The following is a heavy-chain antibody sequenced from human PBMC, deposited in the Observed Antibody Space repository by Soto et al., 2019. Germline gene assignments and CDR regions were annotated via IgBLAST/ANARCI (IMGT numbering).Heavy chain of an antibody. CDR3: VQGGMVYYYYMDV. Sequence: EVQLLESGGGLVQPGGSLRLSCAASGFTFNTYAMGWVRQAPGKGLEWVSAISGSGGATYYTDSVKGRFTISRDNSKNTLYLQMNSLRAEDTAVYYCVQGGMVYYYYMDVWGKGTTVTVSS. D-gene: IGHD3-10*01. V-gene: IGHV3-23*01. CDR1: GFTFNTYA. J-gene: IGHJ6*03. CDR2: ISGSGGAT.